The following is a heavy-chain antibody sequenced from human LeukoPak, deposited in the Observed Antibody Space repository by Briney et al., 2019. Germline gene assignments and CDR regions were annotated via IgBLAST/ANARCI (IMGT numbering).Heavy chain of an antibody. J-gene: IGHJ4*02. V-gene: IGHV4-4*07. CDR2: IYSTGST. CDR3: ARGGVATNVKN. CDR1: GGSISNYY. Sequence: SETLSPTCTVAGGSISNYYWSWIRQPAGKGLEWIGRIYSTGSTNSNPSLKSRVTMSLDTSKNQFSLSLSSVTAADTAVYYCARGGVATNVKNWGQGTLVTVSS. D-gene: IGHD5-12*01.